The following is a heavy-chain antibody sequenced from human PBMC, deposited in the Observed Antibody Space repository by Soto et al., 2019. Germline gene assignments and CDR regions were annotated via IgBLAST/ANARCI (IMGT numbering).Heavy chain of an antibody. CDR3: ARDLSLPTYYDFWSGYYSWFDP. J-gene: IGHJ5*02. V-gene: IGHV3-21*01. CDR1: GFTFSSYS. CDR2: ISSSSSHI. D-gene: IGHD3-3*01. Sequence: GGSLRLSCAASGFTFSSYSMNWVRQAPGKGLEWVSSISSSSSHIYYADSVKGRFTISRDNAKNSLYLQMNSLRAEDTAVYYCARDLSLPTYYDFWSGYYSWFDPWGQGTLVTVSS.